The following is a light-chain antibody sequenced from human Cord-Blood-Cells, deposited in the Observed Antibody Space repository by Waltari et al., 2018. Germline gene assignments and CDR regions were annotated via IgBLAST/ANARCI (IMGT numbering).Light chain of an antibody. CDR2: AAS. Sequence: DIQLTQSPSFLSASVGDRVTITCQAIQGISSYLAWYQQKPGKAPKLLIYAASTLQSGVPSRFSGSGSGTEFTLPISSLQPEDFATYYCQQLNSYPRTFGQGTKVEIK. J-gene: IGKJ1*01. CDR3: QQLNSYPRT. V-gene: IGKV1-9*01. CDR1: QGISSY.